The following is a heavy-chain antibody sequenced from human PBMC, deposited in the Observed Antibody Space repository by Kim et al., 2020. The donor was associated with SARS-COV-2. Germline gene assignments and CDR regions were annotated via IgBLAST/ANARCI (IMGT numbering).Heavy chain of an antibody. CDR3: ATSRTFEY. V-gene: IGHV3-7*01. CDR2: NER. Sequence: NERTYEEAVKGRFNIARENDKNSRYLEMNSLRAEDTAVYYCATSRTFEYWGQGTLVTVAS. J-gene: IGHJ4*02.